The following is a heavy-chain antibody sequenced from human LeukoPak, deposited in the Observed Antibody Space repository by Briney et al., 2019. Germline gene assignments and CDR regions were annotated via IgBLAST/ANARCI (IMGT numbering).Heavy chain of an antibody. CDR1: GGTFSSYA. D-gene: IGHD2-2*01. CDR3: ARVPTVVPAAKMHYPFDY. CDR2: IIPIFGTA. V-gene: IGHV1-69*05. J-gene: IGHJ4*02. Sequence: SVKVSCKASGGTFSSYAISWVRQAPGQGLEWMGGIIPIFGTANYAQKSQGRVTITTDESTSTAYMELSSLRSEDTAVYYCARVPTVVPAAKMHYPFDYWGQGTLVTVSS.